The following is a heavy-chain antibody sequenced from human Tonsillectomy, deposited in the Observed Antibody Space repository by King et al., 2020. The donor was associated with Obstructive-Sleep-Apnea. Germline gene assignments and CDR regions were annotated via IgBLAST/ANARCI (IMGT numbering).Heavy chain of an antibody. CDR2: IIPMSGTS. CDR1: GGTVTTDT. V-gene: IGHV1-69*12. J-gene: IGHJ6*02. D-gene: IGHD3-9*01. CDR3: ARDLTGMDV. Sequence: QLVQSGAEVKKPGSSVTVSCKASGGTVTTDTISWVRQAPGQGLEWMGGIIPMSGTSHYAQKCQGRVTITADASTNIVFMQLNSLGSEDTAVYYCARDLTGMDVWGQGTSVAVSS.